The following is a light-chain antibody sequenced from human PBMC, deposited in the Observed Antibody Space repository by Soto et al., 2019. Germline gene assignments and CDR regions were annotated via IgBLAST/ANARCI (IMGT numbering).Light chain of an antibody. Sequence: IVLTQSPGTLSLSPGGRATLSCRAGQSVSSNYLAWYQQKPGQAPRLLIYAASSRATGIPDRFSGSGSGTEFTLTISSLQSEDFAVYYCRQYNNWPPWTFGQGTKVDIK. V-gene: IGKV3-20*01. CDR3: RQYNNWPPWT. CDR2: AAS. CDR1: QSVSSNY. J-gene: IGKJ1*01.